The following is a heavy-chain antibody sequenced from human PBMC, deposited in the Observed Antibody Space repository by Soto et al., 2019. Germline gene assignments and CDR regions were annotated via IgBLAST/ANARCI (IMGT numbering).Heavy chain of an antibody. CDR2: IDPDGSDT. J-gene: IGHJ4*02. CDR1: GFAFSRFP. D-gene: IGHD1-26*01. Sequence: HPGGSLRLSCAASGFAFSRFPMHWVRQAPGKGLVWVSRIDPDGSDTTSADSVKGRFTISRDNAKNIVYLQMSSLRAEDTALYYCATMAGTYPYWGQGTLVTVSS. CDR3: ATMAGTYPY. V-gene: IGHV3-74*01.